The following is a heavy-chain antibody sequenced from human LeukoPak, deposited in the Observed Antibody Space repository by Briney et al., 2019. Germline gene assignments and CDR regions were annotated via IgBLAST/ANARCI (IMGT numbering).Heavy chain of an antibody. J-gene: IGHJ4*02. Sequence: PGGSLRLSCAASGFTVSSNYMSWVRQAPGKGLEWVSVIYSGGSTYYADSVKGRFTISRDNSKNTLYLQMNSLRAEDTAVYYCARDLYGGKGDYWGQRTLDTVSS. CDR3: ARDLYGGKGDY. CDR2: IYSGGST. V-gene: IGHV3-66*02. D-gene: IGHD4-23*01. CDR1: GFTVSSNY.